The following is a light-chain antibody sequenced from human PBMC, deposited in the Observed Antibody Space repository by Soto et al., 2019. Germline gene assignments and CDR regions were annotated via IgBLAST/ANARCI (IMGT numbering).Light chain of an antibody. CDR3: QHYSNSAIT. Sequence: EIVLTQSPGTLSLSPGERATLSCRANQSVSSSNLAWYQQHPGQAPRLLIFVASRRATGIPERFSGSGSGTDFTLTISRLEPEDFAVYYCQHYSNSAITFGPGTRLEIK. V-gene: IGKV3-20*01. J-gene: IGKJ5*01. CDR1: QSVSSSN. CDR2: VAS.